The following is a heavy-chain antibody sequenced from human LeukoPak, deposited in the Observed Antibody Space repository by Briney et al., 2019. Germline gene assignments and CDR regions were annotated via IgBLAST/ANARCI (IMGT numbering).Heavy chain of an antibody. CDR3: ARLYCSGGSCYSADNNWFDP. CDR1: GGSISSYY. J-gene: IGHJ5*02. D-gene: IGHD2-15*01. Sequence: PSETLSLTCTVSGGSISSYYWSWIRHPPGKGLEWIGYIYYSGSTNYNPSLKSRVTISVDTSKNQFSLKLSSVTAADTAVYYCARLYCSGGSCYSADNNWFDPWGQGTLVTVSS. V-gene: IGHV4-59*01. CDR2: IYYSGST.